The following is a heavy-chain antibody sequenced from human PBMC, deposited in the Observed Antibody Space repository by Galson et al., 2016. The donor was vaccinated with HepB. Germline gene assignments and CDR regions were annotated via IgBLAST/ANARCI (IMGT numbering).Heavy chain of an antibody. CDR3: ARSGGDSVDY. Sequence: SVKVSCKASGFPFTSYAMHWVRQAPGQRPEWMGWINAGTGNTKYSQKFQGRLTITRDTSASRVYMELSSLRSEDIAMYYCARSGGDSVDYWGQGTRVIVSS. V-gene: IGHV1-3*01. CDR1: GFPFTSYA. J-gene: IGHJ4*02. CDR2: INAGTGNT. D-gene: IGHD3-16*01.